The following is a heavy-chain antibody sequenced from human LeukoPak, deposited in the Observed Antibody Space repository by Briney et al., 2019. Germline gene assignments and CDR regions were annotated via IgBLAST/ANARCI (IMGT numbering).Heavy chain of an antibody. CDR2: IFYSGST. Sequence: PSETLSLTCTVSGGSISSSSYYWGWLRQPPGKGLEWIGSIFYSGSTYYSPSLKSRVTMSVDTSKNQFSLKLSSVTAADTAVYYCARLGGSYFDYWGQGTLVTVSS. D-gene: IGHD1-26*01. J-gene: IGHJ4*02. CDR1: GGSISSSSYY. CDR3: ARLGGSYFDY. V-gene: IGHV4-39*07.